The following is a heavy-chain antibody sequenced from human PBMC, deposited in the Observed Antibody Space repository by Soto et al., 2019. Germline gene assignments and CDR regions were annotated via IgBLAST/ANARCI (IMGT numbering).Heavy chain of an antibody. CDR3: ARVVSAAGDSYYYYGMDV. D-gene: IGHD6-13*01. J-gene: IGHJ6*02. CDR2: IDWDDDK. Sequence: ASGPTLVNPTQTLTLTCTFSGFSLSTSGMCVSWIRQPPGKALEWLALIDWDDDKYYSTSLKTRLTISKDTSKNQVVLTMTNMDPVDTATYYCARVVSAAGDSYYYYGMDVWGQGTTVTVSS. V-gene: IGHV2-70*12. CDR1: GFSLSTSGMC.